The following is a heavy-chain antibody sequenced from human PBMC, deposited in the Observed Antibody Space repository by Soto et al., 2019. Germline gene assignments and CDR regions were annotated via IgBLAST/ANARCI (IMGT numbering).Heavy chain of an antibody. CDR2: IWYDGRNK. CDR1: GFTFSSYA. CDR3: AREIEREVDY. D-gene: IGHD1-26*01. Sequence: QVQLVESGGGAVQPGRSLRLSCAASGFTFSSYAMHWVRQAPGKGLEWVAVIWYDGRNKYYADSVKGRFTISRDNSKNTLYLEMNSLRAEETAVSYCAREIEREVDYWGQGTLVTVSS. J-gene: IGHJ4*02. V-gene: IGHV3-30*04.